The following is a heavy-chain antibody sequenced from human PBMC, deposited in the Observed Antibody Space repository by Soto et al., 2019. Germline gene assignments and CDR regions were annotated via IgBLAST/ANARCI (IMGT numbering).Heavy chain of an antibody. CDR1: GYTFSNSD. CDR3: ARVMGSVDF. Sequence: QVQLVQYGAEVKKPGTSVRISCKTSGYTFSNSDINWVRQAAGQGLEWMGWMNPKSGYTGSARNFQGRVTMTRDTSMTTAYMELSSLRSEDTAMYYCARVMGSVDFWGQGTLVTVSS. D-gene: IGHD1-26*01. V-gene: IGHV1-8*01. CDR2: MNPKSGYT. J-gene: IGHJ4*01.